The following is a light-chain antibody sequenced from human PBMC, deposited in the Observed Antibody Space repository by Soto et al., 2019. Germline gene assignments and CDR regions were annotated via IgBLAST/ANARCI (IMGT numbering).Light chain of an antibody. CDR1: QDTRNY. Sequence: IALSPDSLGGSPGDRCTINHNSNQDTRNYLAWYQQKPGQPPKLLIDWASSRASGVPDRFSGSGSGTDFTLTISNVQAEDVAVYYCQQYYSTTWTFGQGTKVDIK. CDR3: QQYYSTTWT. J-gene: IGKJ1*01. CDR2: WAS. V-gene: IGKV4-1*01.